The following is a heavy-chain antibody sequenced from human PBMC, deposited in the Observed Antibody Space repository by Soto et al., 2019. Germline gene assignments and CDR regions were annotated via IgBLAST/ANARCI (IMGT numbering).Heavy chain of an antibody. D-gene: IGHD3-16*01. CDR3: ARMETFGSLNWFDP. CDR1: GYSFTSND. CDR2: MNPGGGDT. Sequence: ASVKVSCQASGYSFTSNDVSWLRQATGQGLEWMGWMNPGGGDTGYAQKFQGRVTMTRDISIATAYMELSSLRSDDTAIYYCARMETFGSLNWFDPWGQGTMVTVSS. V-gene: IGHV1-8*01. J-gene: IGHJ5*02.